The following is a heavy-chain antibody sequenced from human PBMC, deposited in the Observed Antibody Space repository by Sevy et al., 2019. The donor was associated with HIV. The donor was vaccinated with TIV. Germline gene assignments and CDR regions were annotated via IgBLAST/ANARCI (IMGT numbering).Heavy chain of an antibody. CDR1: GFTFSSYS. CDR3: ARDIWGEHHTSNY. CDR2: ISSSSSYI. V-gene: IGHV3-21*01. D-gene: IGHD7-27*01. Sequence: GGSLRLSCTASGFTFSSYSMNWVRQAPGKGLEWVSSISSSSSYIYYTDSVKGRFTISRDNAKNSLYLQMNSLRAEDTAVYYCARDIWGEHHTSNYWGQGTLVTVSS. J-gene: IGHJ4*02.